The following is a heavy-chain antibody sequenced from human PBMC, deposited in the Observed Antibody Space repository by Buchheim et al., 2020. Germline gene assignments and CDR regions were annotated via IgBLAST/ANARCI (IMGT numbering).Heavy chain of an antibody. CDR2: IGASGAST. CDR3: AKDGGLWGRYYYYGMDV. J-gene: IGHJ6*02. CDR1: GFTFSNSA. Sequence: EVQLLESGGGLVQPGGSLRLSCAASGFTFSNSAMGWVRQAPGKGLEWVSTIGASGASTYYADSVKGRFTLSRDNSKNTLYLQMNSLRAEDTAVYYCAKDGGLWGRYYYYGMDVWGQGTT. V-gene: IGHV3-23*01. D-gene: IGHD3-10*01.